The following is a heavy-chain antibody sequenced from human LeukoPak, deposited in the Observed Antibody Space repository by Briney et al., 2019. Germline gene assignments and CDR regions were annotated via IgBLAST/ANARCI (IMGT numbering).Heavy chain of an antibody. CDR3: ARDGLLGYFDY. V-gene: IGHV3-30-3*01. J-gene: IGHJ4*02. Sequence: PGGSLRLSCAASGFTFSSYAMHWVRQAPGKGLEWVAVISYDGSNKYYADSVKGRFTISRDNSKNTLYLQMNSLRAKDTAVYYCARDGLLGYFDYWGKGTLVTVSS. D-gene: IGHD1-26*01. CDR1: GFTFSSYA. CDR2: ISYDGSNK.